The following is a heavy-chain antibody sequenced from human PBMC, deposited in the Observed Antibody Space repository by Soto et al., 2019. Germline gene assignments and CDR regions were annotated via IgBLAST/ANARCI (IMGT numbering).Heavy chain of an antibody. D-gene: IGHD1-1*01. CDR1: GFTFSSYD. CDR2: IGTAGDT. CDR3: ARGGTIDYHYYYYMEV. J-gene: IGHJ6*03. Sequence: PGGSLRLSCAASGFTFSSYDMHWVRQATGKGLEWVSAIGTAGDTYYPGSVKGRFTISRENAKNSLYLQMNSLRAGDTAVYYCARGGTIDYHYYYYMEVWGQGPPVTVSS. V-gene: IGHV3-13*01.